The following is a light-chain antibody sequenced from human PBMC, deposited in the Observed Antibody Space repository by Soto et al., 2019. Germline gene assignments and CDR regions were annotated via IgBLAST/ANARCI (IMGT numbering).Light chain of an antibody. CDR3: QVWDISSNHVV. J-gene: IGLJ2*01. V-gene: IGLV3-21*04. Sequence: SYELTQPPSVSVAPGKTARITCGGNNIGSKSVHWYQQKAGQAPILAMYYDSDRPSGIPERFSGSNSGNTATLTISTVEAGYEADYYCQVWDISSNHVVFGGGTNLTVL. CDR1: NIGSKS. CDR2: YDS.